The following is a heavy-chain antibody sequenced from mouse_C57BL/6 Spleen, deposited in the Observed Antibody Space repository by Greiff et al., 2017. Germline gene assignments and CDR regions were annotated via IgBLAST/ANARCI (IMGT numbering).Heavy chain of an antibody. V-gene: IGHV5-4*01. D-gene: IGHD2-2*01. J-gene: IGHJ4*01. CDR2: ISDGGSYT. CDR3: AREGGLRRYAMDY. Sequence: EVNVVESGGGLVKPGGSLKLSCAASGFTFSSYAMSWVRQTPEKRLEWVATISDGGSYTYYPDNVKGRFTISRDNAKNNLYLQMSHLKSEDTAMYYCAREGGLRRYAMDYWGQGTSVTVSS. CDR1: GFTFSSYA.